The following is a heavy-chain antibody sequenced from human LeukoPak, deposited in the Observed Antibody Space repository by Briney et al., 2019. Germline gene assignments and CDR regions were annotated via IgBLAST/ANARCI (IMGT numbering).Heavy chain of an antibody. CDR1: GYTFTSYA. Sequence: ASVKVSCKASGYTFTSYAMHWVRQAPGQRLEWMGWINAGNGNTKYSQKFQGRVTITADESTSTAYMELSSLRSEDTAVYYCARVGYSYGYYYYGMDVWGQGTTVTVSS. CDR3: ARVGYSYGYYYYGMDV. J-gene: IGHJ6*02. CDR2: INAGNGNT. D-gene: IGHD5-18*01. V-gene: IGHV1-3*01.